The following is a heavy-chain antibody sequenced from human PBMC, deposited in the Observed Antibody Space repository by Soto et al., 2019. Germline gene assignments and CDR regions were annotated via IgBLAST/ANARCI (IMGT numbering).Heavy chain of an antibody. Sequence: LRLSCAASGFTFSSYWMSWVRQAPGKGLEWVANIKQDGSEKYYVDSVKGRFTISRDNAKNSLYLQMNSLRAEDTAVYYCARDLTDFWSGYYTGSWGGFDYWGQGTLVTVSS. CDR3: ARDLTDFWSGYYTGSWGGFDY. D-gene: IGHD3-3*01. J-gene: IGHJ4*02. V-gene: IGHV3-7*01. CDR1: GFTFSSYW. CDR2: IKQDGSEK.